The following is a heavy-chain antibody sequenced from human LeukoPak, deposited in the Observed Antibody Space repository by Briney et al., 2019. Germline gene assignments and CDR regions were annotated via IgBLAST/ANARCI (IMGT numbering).Heavy chain of an antibody. J-gene: IGHJ4*02. CDR2: INHSGST. Sequence: PSETLSLTCAVYGGSFSGYYWSWIRQPPGKGLEWIGEINHSGSTNYNPSLKSRVTISVDTSKNQFSLKLSSVTAADTTVYYCARLPYYGSGKGDYWGQGTLVTVSS. D-gene: IGHD3-10*01. CDR1: GGSFSGYY. V-gene: IGHV4-34*01. CDR3: ARLPYYGSGKGDY.